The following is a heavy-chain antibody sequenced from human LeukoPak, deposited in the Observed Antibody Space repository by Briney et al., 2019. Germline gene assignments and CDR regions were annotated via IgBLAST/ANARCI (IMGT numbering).Heavy chain of an antibody. CDR3: ASGGFGSSWYRSHFDY. CDR1: GFTFSSYA. J-gene: IGHJ4*02. D-gene: IGHD6-13*01. CDR2: ISYDGSNK. Sequence: GGSLRLSCAASGFTFSSYATHWVRQAPGKGLEWVAVISYDGSNKYYADSVKGRFTISRDNSKNTLYLQMNSLRAEDTAVYYCASGGFGSSWYRSHFDYWGQGTLVTVSS. V-gene: IGHV3-30-3*01.